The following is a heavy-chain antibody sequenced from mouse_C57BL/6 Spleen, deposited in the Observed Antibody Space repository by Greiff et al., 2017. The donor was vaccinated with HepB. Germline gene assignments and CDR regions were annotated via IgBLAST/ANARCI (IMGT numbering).Heavy chain of an antibody. CDR2: ISDGGSYT. D-gene: IGHD2-1*01. J-gene: IGHJ3*01. V-gene: IGHV5-4*01. CDR1: GFTFSSYA. CDR3: AREGDGNYLFAY. Sequence: EVQVVESGGGLVKPGGSLKLSCAASGFTFSSYAMSWVRQTPEKRLEWVATISDGGSYTYYPDNVKGRFTISRDNAKNNLYLQMSHLKSEDTAMYYCAREGDGNYLFAYWGQGTLVTVSA.